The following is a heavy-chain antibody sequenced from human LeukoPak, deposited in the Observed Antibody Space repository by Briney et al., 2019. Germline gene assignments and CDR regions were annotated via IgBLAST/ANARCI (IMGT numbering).Heavy chain of an antibody. CDR1: GFTFRNYW. V-gene: IGHV3-7*05. CDR2: THKDGSEK. Sequence: GGSLRLSCVASGFTFRNYWMTWVRQAPGKGLEWVANTHKDGSEKYFVASVRGRFTISRDNAKDSLYLQMSSLRAEDTAVYYCVRGSSGTVVRGVAWAWFDPWGQGTLVTVSS. J-gene: IGHJ5*02. D-gene: IGHD3-10*01. CDR3: VRGSSGTVVRGVAWAWFDP.